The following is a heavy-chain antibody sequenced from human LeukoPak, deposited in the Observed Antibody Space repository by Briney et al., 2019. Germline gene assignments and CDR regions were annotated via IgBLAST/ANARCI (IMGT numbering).Heavy chain of an antibody. Sequence: PSETLSLTCTVSGGSMSRYFWTWIRQSAGKGLEWIGRIYISGSTNYNPSLNSRLTMSVDTSKNQFSLKLSSVTAADTAVYYCARERYASGNSSTASFDYWGQGTLATVSS. CDR3: ARERYASGNSSTASFDY. D-gene: IGHD3-16*01. CDR1: GGSMSRYF. CDR2: IYISGST. J-gene: IGHJ4*02. V-gene: IGHV4-4*07.